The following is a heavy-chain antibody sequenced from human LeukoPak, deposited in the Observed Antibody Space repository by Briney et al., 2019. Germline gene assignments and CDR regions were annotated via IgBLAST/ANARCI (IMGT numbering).Heavy chain of an antibody. CDR1: GFTFSDYW. D-gene: IGHD1-1*01. CDR2: IKTDGRST. V-gene: IGHV3-74*01. J-gene: IGHJ4*02. Sequence: PGGSLRLSCAASGFTFSDYWMHWVRQAPGKGLVWVSRIKTDGRSTNYADSVKGRFTISRDNAKNTLYLQMNSLRAEDTAVYYCARGRIGRWIDYWAQGTLVTVSS. CDR3: ARGRIGRWIDY.